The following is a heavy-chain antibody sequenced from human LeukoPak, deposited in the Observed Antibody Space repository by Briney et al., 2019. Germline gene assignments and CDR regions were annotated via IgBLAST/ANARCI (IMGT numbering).Heavy chain of an antibody. J-gene: IGHJ3*02. CDR2: IHHGGST. D-gene: IGHD3-16*01. CDR3: GAVQCVWGIDGMHGMDAFDM. CDR1: GFSITNGYS. V-gene: IGHV4-38-2*02. Sequence: KPSETLSLTCTVSGFSITNGYSCERIRQPPGKGLDWIGSIHHGGSTNYNPSLKSRVTMSLDPSKNSFSVDLRSVTAADTAVYYPGAVQCVWGIDGMHGMDAFDMWGQGTMVAVAS.